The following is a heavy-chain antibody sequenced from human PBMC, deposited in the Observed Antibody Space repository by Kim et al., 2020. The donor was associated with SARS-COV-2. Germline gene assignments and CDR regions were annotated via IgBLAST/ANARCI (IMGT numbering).Heavy chain of an antibody. Sequence: SVKVSCKASGDTFSDYTISWVRQAPGQGLEWVGGIIPKFATPKYSQKFQGRVTITADESTSTAYMELRSLTSEDTAVYHCARETGRHYSAWSEWGQGPLITVSS. CDR2: IIPKFATP. J-gene: IGHJ1*01. CDR1: GDTFSDYT. CDR3: ARETGRHYSAWSE. D-gene: IGHD4-4*01. V-gene: IGHV1-69*13.